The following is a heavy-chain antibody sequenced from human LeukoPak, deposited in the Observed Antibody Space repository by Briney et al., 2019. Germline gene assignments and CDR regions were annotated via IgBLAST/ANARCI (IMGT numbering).Heavy chain of an antibody. CDR2: IWYDGSNK. Sequence: PGGSLRLSCAASGFTFSSYGMHWVRQAPGKGLEWVAVIWYDGSNKYYADSVKGRFTISRDNSKNTLYLQMNSLRAEDTAVYYCAREEGERWLQLVDYWGQGTLDTVSS. CDR1: GFTFSSYG. D-gene: IGHD5-24*01. J-gene: IGHJ4*02. CDR3: AREEGERWLQLVDY. V-gene: IGHV3-33*01.